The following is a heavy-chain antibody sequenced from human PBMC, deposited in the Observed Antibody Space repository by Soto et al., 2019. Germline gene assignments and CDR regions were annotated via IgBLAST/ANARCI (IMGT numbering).Heavy chain of an antibody. CDR1: GYTFTTSG. V-gene: IGHV1-3*01. CDR2: INGVNGNT. J-gene: IGHJ5*02. Sequence: QVQLVQSGAEVKKGGASVRISCKASGYTFTTSGMHWVRQAPGQGLEWVGWINGVNGNTKYSQKFQDRVTITRDSSASTAYMELSGLTSDDTGVFYCARAPRLTQLSAWGQGTLVIVSS. CDR3: ARAPRLTQLSA. D-gene: IGHD1-1*01.